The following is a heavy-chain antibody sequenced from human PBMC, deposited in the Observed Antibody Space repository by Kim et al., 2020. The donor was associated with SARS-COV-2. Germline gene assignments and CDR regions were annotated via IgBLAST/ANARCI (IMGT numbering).Heavy chain of an antibody. Sequence: SETLSLTCAVYGGSFSGYYWSWIRQPPGKGLEWIGEINHSGSTNYNPSLKSRVTISVDTSKNQFSLKLSSVTAADTAVYYCALGIRQGGYYYGSGSTRNRPTPGNWFDPWGQGTLVTVSS. CDR2: INHSGST. CDR3: ALGIRQGGYYYGSGSTRNRPTPGNWFDP. CDR1: GGSFSGYY. J-gene: IGHJ5*02. D-gene: IGHD3-10*01. V-gene: IGHV4-34*01.